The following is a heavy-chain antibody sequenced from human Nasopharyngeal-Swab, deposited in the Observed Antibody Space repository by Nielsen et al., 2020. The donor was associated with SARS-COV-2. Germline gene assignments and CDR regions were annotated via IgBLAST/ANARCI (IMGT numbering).Heavy chain of an antibody. V-gene: IGHV3-33*06. CDR1: GFTFSSYG. CDR3: AKVRPDGSGSYTYYFDY. J-gene: IGHJ4*02. Sequence: GGSLRLSCTASGFTFSSYGMHWVRQAPGKGLEWVAITWYDGTNKHYADSVKGRFTISRDNSKNTLYLQMNSLRAEDTAVYYCAKVRPDGSGSYTYYFDYWGQGTLVTVSS. D-gene: IGHD3-10*01. CDR2: TWYDGTNK.